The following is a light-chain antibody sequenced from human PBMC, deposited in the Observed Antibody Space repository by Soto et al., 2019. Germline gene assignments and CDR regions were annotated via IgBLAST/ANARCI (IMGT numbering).Light chain of an antibody. J-gene: IGLJ2*01. Sequence: QSALTQPASVSGSPGQSITISCTGSSGDVGGYHYVSWYQQYPGEAPKLVIYEVSNRPSGVSTRFSGSKSGNTASLTISGLQAEDEADYYCCSYTSSTTPLFGGGTKLTVL. CDR1: SGDVGGYHY. CDR3: CSYTSSTTPL. CDR2: EVS. V-gene: IGLV2-14*01.